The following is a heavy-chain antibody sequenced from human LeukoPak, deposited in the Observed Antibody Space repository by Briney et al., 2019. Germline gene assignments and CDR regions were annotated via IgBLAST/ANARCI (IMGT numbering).Heavy chain of an antibody. CDR3: TRGSPTVSAGYN. CDR1: GFTVNRDY. CDR2: VYSDGRT. V-gene: IGHV3-53*01. Sequence: PGGSLRLSCAASGFTVNRDYMSWVRQSPGRGLEWVSVVYSDGRTFYADSVKGRFTISREDSKNTVFLQMNSLRAEDTAIYFCTRGSPTVSAGYNWGRGTVVTVSS. D-gene: IGHD1-1*01. J-gene: IGHJ4*02.